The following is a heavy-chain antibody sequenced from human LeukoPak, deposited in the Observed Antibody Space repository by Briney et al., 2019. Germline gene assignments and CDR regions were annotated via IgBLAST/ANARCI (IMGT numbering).Heavy chain of an antibody. D-gene: IGHD3-3*02. J-gene: IGHJ4*02. Sequence: PGGSLRLSCTASEFTVSSNYTSWVRQAPGKGLEWVSLIYSGGSTYYVDSVKGRFTVSRDTSRDTLYLQMNSLRAEDTAIYYCARIGGISKGDYWGQGTLVTVSS. CDR3: ARIGGISKGDY. CDR2: IYSGGST. V-gene: IGHV3-66*01. CDR1: EFTVSSNY.